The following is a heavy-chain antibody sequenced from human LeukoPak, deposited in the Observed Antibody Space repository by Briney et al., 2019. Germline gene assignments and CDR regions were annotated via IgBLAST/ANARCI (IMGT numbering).Heavy chain of an antibody. CDR3: ARGLVGDTAMLTE. CDR1: GGSFSGYY. D-gene: IGHD5-18*01. V-gene: IGHV4-34*01. CDR2: INHSGST. Sequence: SETLSLACAVYGGSFSGYYWSWIRQPPGKGLEWIGEINHSGSTNYNPSLKSRVTISVDTSKHQFSLKLSSVTAADTAVYYCARGLVGDTAMLTEWGQGTLVTVSS. J-gene: IGHJ4*02.